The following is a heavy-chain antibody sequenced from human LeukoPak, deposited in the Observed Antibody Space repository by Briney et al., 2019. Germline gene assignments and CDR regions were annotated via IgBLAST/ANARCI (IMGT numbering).Heavy chain of an antibody. D-gene: IGHD3-22*01. CDR2: ISGTSSYI. CDR1: GFTFSSYS. J-gene: IGHJ3*02. Sequence: GGSLRLSCAASGFTFSSYSMSWVRQAPGKGLEWVSSISGTSSYIYYADSVKGRFTISRDNSKNTLYLQMNSLRAEDTAVYYCAKVAPPANYYDSSGYYYQEAFDIWGQGTMVTVSS. V-gene: IGHV3-21*01. CDR3: AKVAPPANYYDSSGYYYQEAFDI.